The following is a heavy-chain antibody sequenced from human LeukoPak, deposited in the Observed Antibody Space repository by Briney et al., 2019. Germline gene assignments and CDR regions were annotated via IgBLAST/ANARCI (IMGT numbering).Heavy chain of an antibody. Sequence: SETLSLTCTVSGGSISSYYWSWIRQHPGKGLEWIGYIYYSGSTYYNPSLKSRVTISVDTSKNQFSLKLSSVTAADTAVYYCARAHLNDGVSDYWGQGTLVTVSS. J-gene: IGHJ4*02. CDR2: IYYSGST. CDR3: ARAHLNDGVSDY. V-gene: IGHV4-59*06. CDR1: GGSISSYY.